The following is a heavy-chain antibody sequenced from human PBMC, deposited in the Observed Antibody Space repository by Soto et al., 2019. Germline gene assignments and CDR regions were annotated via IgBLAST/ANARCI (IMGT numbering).Heavy chain of an antibody. J-gene: IGHJ6*02. Sequence: PGGSLRLSCSASGFSFSSYSMYWVRQAPGQGLQYVSGISDTGGFTSYAESLRARITISRDNSKNTVYLQMSSLRPEDTAVYFCVKMVEVTDNYYYHNMDVWGQGTTVTVSS. CDR1: GFSFSSYS. CDR2: ISDTGGFT. CDR3: VKMVEVTDNYYYHNMDV. D-gene: IGHD2-21*02. V-gene: IGHV3-64D*06.